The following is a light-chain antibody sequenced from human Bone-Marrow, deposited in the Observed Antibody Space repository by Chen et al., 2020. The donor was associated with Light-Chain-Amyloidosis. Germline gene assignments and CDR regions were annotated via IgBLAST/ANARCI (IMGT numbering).Light chain of an antibody. J-gene: IGLJ2*01. CDR1: SRDVGSYNL. CDR2: DVT. Sequence: QSALTQPASVSGSPGQSINISCTGTSRDVGSYNLVTWYQQHLGKAPKLMIFDVTKRPSGVSNRFSGSKSGNTASLTISGLQADDEADYYCCSYAGSTTYIVFGGGTKLTVL. V-gene: IGLV2-23*02. CDR3: CSYAGSTTYIV.